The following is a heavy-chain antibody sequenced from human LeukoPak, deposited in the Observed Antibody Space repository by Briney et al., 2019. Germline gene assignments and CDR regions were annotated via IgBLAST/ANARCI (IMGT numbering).Heavy chain of an antibody. CDR1: GYTFTSYG. Sequence: ASVKVSCKASGYTFTSYGISWVRQAPGQGLEWMGWISAYNGNTNYAQKLQGRVTMTTDTSTSTAYMELRSLRSDDTAVYYCARVSDSSSRYEDYYYYGMDVWGQGTTVTVSS. CDR2: ISAYNGNT. CDR3: ARVSDSSSRYEDYYYYGMDV. J-gene: IGHJ6*02. V-gene: IGHV1-18*01. D-gene: IGHD6-13*01.